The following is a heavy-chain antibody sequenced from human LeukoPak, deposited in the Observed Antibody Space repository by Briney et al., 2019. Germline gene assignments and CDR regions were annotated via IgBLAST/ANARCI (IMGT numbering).Heavy chain of an antibody. CDR3: ARDEYSSGWYALGY. CDR2: ISYDGSNK. V-gene: IGHV3-30-3*01. CDR1: GFTFSSYA. D-gene: IGHD6-19*01. Sequence: GLSVRLSCAASGFTFSSYAMHWVRQAPGKGLEWVAVISYDGSNKYYADSVKGRFTISRDNSKNTLYLQMNSLRAEDTAVYYCARDEYSSGWYALGYWGQGTLVTVSS. J-gene: IGHJ4*02.